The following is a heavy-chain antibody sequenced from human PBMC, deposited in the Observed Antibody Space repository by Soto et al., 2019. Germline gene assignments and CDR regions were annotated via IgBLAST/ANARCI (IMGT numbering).Heavy chain of an antibody. J-gene: IGHJ3*02. D-gene: IGHD3-22*01. CDR1: GYTFTSYG. Sequence: GASVKVSCKASGYTFTSYGISWVRQAPGQGLEWMGWISAYNGNTNYAQKFQGRVTMTTDTSTSTAYMELRSLRSDDTAVYYCAVLGYYDSSGYPMAFDIWGQGTMVTVSS. CDR2: ISAYNGNT. CDR3: AVLGYYDSSGYPMAFDI. V-gene: IGHV1-18*01.